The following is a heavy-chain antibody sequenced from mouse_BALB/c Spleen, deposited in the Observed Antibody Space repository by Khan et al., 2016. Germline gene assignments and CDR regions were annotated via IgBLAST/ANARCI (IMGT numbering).Heavy chain of an antibody. J-gene: IGHJ4*01. CDR1: GYTFTSYW. CDR3: AREGTVPLMDY. V-gene: IGHV1S41*01. CDR2: IAPGSGST. Sequence: DLVKPGASVKLSCKASGYTFTSYWINWIKQRPGQGLEWIGRIAPGSGSTYYNEMFKGKATLTVDTSSSTAYIHLSSLSSEDSAVYFCAREGTVPLMDYWGRGTSVTVSS. D-gene: IGHD1-1*01.